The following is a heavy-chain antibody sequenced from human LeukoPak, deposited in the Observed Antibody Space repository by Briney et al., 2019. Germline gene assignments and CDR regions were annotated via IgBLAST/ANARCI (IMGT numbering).Heavy chain of an antibody. J-gene: IGHJ6*03. CDR3: ARETYYYDSSGYYVTYYYCMDV. V-gene: IGHV4-30-4*08. Sequence: SETLSLTCTVSGGSISSGDYYWSWIRQPPGKGLEWIGYIYYSGSTYYNPSLKSRVTISVDTSKNQFSLKLSSVTAADTAVYYCARETYYYDSSGYYVTYYYCMDVWGKGTTVTVSS. CDR1: GGSISSGDYY. CDR2: IYYSGST. D-gene: IGHD3-22*01.